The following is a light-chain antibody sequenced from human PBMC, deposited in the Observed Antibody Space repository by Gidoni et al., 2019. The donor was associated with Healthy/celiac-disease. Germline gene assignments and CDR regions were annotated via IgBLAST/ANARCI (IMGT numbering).Light chain of an antibody. V-gene: IGKV3-20*01. Sequence: ELVLTQSPGTLSLSPGERATLSCRASQSVSSSYLACYQQKPGQAPRLLIYGASSRATGIPDRFSGSGSGTDFTLTISRLEPEDFAVYYCQQYGSSLGLTFGGGTKVEIK. J-gene: IGKJ4*01. CDR1: QSVSSSY. CDR3: QQYGSSLGLT. CDR2: GAS.